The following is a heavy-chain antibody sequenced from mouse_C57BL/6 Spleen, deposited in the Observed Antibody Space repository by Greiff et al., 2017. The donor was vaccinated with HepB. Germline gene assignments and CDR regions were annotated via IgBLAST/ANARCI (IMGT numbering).Heavy chain of an antibody. Sequence: VKVVESGPGLVQPSQSLSITCTVSGFSLTSYGVHWVRQSPGKGLEWLGVIWRGGSTDYNAAFMSRLSITKDNSKSQVFFKMNSLQADDTAIYYCAKNYYDYDGVSFAYWGQGTLVTVSA. D-gene: IGHD2-4*01. CDR3: AKNYYDYDGVSFAY. V-gene: IGHV2-5*01. CDR1: GFSLTSYG. CDR2: IWRGGST. J-gene: IGHJ3*01.